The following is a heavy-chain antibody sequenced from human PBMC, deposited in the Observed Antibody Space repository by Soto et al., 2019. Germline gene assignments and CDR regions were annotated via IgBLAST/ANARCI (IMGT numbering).Heavy chain of an antibody. Sequence: GASMKVSCKASGYTFTGYYMHWVRQAPGQGLEWMGWINPNSGGTNYAQKFQGWVTMTRDTSISTAYMELSRLRSDDTAVYYCARAGYYYDSSGYFRHFDYCGQGTLVTVSS. CDR2: INPNSGGT. V-gene: IGHV1-2*04. CDR3: ARAGYYYDSSGYFRHFDY. D-gene: IGHD3-22*01. CDR1: GYTFTGYY. J-gene: IGHJ4*02.